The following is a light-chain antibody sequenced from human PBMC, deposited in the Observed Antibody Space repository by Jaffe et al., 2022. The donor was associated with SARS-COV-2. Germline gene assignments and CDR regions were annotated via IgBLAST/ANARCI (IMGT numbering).Light chain of an antibody. CDR2: RDN. Sequence: QSVLTQPPSASGTPGQRVTISCSGSSSNIGSNYVYWYQQFPGTAPKLLIYRDNQRPSEVPDRFSGSKSGTSASLAISGLRSEDEADYYCTTWDDSLSGWMFGGGTKLTVL. CDR3: TTWDDSLSGWM. CDR1: SSNIGSNY. J-gene: IGLJ3*02. V-gene: IGLV1-47*01.